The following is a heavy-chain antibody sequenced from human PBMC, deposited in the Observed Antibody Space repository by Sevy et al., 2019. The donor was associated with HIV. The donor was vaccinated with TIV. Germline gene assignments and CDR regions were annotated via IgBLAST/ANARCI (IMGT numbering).Heavy chain of an antibody. Sequence: GGSLRLSCAASGFTFSSYWMHWVRQAPGKGLEWVSRINSDGSGTSYADSVKGRLTISRANAKNRGYLEMNSLGAEDTAVYYCARGGLTSSGWYAYWGQGALVTVSS. CDR2: INSDGSGT. J-gene: IGHJ4*02. CDR1: GFTFSSYW. D-gene: IGHD6-19*01. V-gene: IGHV3-74*01. CDR3: ARGGLTSSGWYAY.